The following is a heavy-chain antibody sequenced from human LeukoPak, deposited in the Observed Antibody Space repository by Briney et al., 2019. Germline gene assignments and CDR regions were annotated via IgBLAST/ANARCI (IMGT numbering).Heavy chain of an antibody. CDR1: GRSISSYY. CDR3: ARRSLDAFDI. Sequence: KPSETLSLTCTVSGRSISSYYWSWIRQPPGKGLEWIGYIYYSGSTNYNPSLKSRVTISVDTSKNQFSLKLSSVTAADTAVDYCARRSLDAFDIWCQGTMVTVPS. J-gene: IGHJ3*02. V-gene: IGHV4-59*01. CDR2: IYYSGST.